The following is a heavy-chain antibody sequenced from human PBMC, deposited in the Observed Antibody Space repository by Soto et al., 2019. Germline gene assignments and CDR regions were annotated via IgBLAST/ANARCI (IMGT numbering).Heavy chain of an antibody. V-gene: IGHV3-23*01. CDR1: GFTFSSYA. Sequence: EVQLLESGGGLVQPGGSLRLSCAASGFTFSSYAMSWVRQAPGKGLEWVSAISGSGGSTCYADSVKGRFTISRDNSKNTLYLQMNSLRAEDTAVYYCAKTPSDSSSWLYFDYWGQGTLVTVSS. J-gene: IGHJ4*02. D-gene: IGHD6-13*01. CDR2: ISGSGGST. CDR3: AKTPSDSSSWLYFDY.